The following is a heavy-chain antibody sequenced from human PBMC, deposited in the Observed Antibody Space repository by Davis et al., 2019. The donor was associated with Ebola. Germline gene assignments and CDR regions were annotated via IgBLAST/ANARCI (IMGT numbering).Heavy chain of an antibody. Sequence: PSETLSLTCTVSGGSVSSGSYYWSWIRQPPGKGLEWIGYIYYSGSTYYNPSLKSRVTISVDTSKNQFSLKLSSVTAADTAVYYCARGGERWVQLQEPVDYWGQGTLVTVSS. J-gene: IGHJ4*02. CDR2: IYYSGST. D-gene: IGHD5-24*01. CDR3: ARGGERWVQLQEPVDY. CDR1: GGSVSSGSYY. V-gene: IGHV4-61*01.